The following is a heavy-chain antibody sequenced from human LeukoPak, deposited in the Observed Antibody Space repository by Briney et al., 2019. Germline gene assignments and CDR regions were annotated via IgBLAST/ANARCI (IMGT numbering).Heavy chain of an antibody. D-gene: IGHD6-19*01. J-gene: IGHJ4*02. V-gene: IGHV3-30*03. CDR2: ISDDGSYK. CDR1: GFTFITYG. Sequence: PGGSLRLSCAASGFTFITYGMHGVRRALGEGREWGAVISDDGSYKYYVDSVRGPFTISREKSKSTLYLQMDSLRPQDTAIYYYPIAPHKHPGPYSSAWHGGDYWGQGTLVTVSS. CDR3: PIAPHKHPGPYSSAWHGGDY.